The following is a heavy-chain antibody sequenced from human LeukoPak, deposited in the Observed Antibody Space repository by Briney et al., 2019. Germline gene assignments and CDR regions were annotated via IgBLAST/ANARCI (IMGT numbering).Heavy chain of an antibody. CDR3: ARGVFWSPGRDGYNPIDY. V-gene: IGHV3-30-3*01. Sequence: GGSLRLSCAASGFTFSSYAMHWVRQAPGKGLEWVAVISYDGSNKYYADSVKGRFTISRDNSKNTLYLQMNSLRAEDTAVYYCARGVFWSPGRDGYNPIDYWGQGTLVTVSS. J-gene: IGHJ4*02. CDR2: ISYDGSNK. CDR1: GFTFSSYA. D-gene: IGHD5-24*01.